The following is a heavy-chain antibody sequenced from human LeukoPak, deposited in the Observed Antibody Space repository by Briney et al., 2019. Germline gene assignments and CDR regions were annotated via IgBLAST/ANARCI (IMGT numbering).Heavy chain of an antibody. CDR1: GGFNTHYY. Sequence: SETLSLTCSVSGGFNTHYYWSWIRQPPGKGLEWIWYIYYSGSTNYNPSLKSRVTISVDTSKNQFSLKLSSVTAADTAVYYCARGSRYDFWSGYPPLGVYFDYWGQGTLVTVSS. CDR2: IYYSGST. V-gene: IGHV4-59*01. J-gene: IGHJ4*02. D-gene: IGHD3-3*01. CDR3: ARGSRYDFWSGYPPLGVYFDY.